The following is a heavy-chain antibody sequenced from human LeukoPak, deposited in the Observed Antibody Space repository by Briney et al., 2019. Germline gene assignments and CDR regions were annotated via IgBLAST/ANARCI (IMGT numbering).Heavy chain of an antibody. Sequence: SETLSLTCTVSGASISTYYWSWLRQPAGKGLEWIGRIHTSGSTSYNPSLKSRVTMSVDTSKNQFSLKLTSVTAADTAVYYCARVPGGWDWFDPWGQGTLVTVSS. CDR3: ARVPGGWDWFDP. D-gene: IGHD4-23*01. CDR2: IHTSGST. V-gene: IGHV4-4*07. CDR1: GASISTYY. J-gene: IGHJ5*02.